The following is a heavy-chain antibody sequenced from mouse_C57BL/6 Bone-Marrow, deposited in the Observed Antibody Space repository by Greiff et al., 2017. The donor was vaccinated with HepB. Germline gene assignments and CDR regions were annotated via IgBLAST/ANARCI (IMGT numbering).Heavy chain of an antibody. CDR2: ISDGGSYT. J-gene: IGHJ4*01. CDR3: ARDVVYAMDY. CDR1: GFTFSSYA. Sequence: EVQWVESGGGLVKPGGSLKLSCAASGFTFSSYAMSWVRQTPEKRLEWVATISDGGSYTYYPDNVKGRFTISRDNAKNNLYLQMSHLKSEDTAMYYCARDVVYAMDYWGQGTSVTVSS. V-gene: IGHV5-4*01. D-gene: IGHD1-1*02.